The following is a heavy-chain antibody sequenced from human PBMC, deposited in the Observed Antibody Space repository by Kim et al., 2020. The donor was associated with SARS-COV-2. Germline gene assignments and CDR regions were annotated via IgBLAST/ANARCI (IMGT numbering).Heavy chain of an antibody. CDR3: ARASFYGDTNYWYFDL. V-gene: IGHV3-11*04. J-gene: IGHJ2*01. Sequence: SVKGRFTISRGNAKNSLYLQMNSLRAEDTAVYYCARASFYGDTNYWYFDLWGRGTLVTVSS. D-gene: IGHD4-17*01.